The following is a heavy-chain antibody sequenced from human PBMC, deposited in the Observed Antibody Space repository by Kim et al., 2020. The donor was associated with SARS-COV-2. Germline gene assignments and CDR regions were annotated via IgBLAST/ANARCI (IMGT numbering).Heavy chain of an antibody. J-gene: IGHJ4*02. V-gene: IGHV4-59*13. CDR1: GGSMSSYN. CDR3: ARGPDLHDY. Sequence: SETLSLTCTVSGGSMSSYNWNWIRQSPGKGLEWIGNIYYSGGTNYNPSLKSRATISVDTSKNQFSLKLSSVTAADTAVYYCARGPDLHDYWGQGTLVTVSS. CDR2: IYYSGGT.